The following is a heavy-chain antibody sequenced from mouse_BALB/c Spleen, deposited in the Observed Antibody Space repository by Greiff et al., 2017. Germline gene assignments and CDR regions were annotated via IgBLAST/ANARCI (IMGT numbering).Heavy chain of an antibody. CDR2: INPDSSTI. CDR3: ARDGYYDYGGYAMDY. V-gene: IGHV4-1*02. D-gene: IGHD2-4*01. J-gene: IGHJ4*01. Sequence: EVKLVESGGGLVQPGGSLKLSCAASGFDFSRYWMSWVRQAPGKGLEWIGEINPDSSTINYTPSLKDKFIISRDNAKNTLYLQMSKVRSEDTALYYCARDGYYDYGGYAMDYWGQGTSVTVSS. CDR1: GFDFSRYW.